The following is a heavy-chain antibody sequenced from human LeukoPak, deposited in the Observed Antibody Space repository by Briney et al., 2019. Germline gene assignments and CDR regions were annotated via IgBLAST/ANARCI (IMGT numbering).Heavy chain of an antibody. Sequence: PGRSLRLSCAASGFIFSNYAMSWVRQAPGKGLEWVSAISGSGGTTFYADSVKGRFTISRDNSKNTLYLQVNSLRAADTAIYYCAKVQEMDTILPPFHYWGQGTLVTVSS. D-gene: IGHD5-24*01. J-gene: IGHJ4*02. CDR2: ISGSGGTT. V-gene: IGHV3-23*01. CDR3: AKVQEMDTILPPFHY. CDR1: GFIFSNYA.